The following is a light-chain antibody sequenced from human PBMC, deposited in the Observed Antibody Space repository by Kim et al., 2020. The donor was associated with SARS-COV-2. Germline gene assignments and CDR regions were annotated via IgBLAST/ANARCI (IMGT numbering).Light chain of an antibody. CDR2: YDS. CDR1: NIGSKS. CDR3: QVWDSSSDRM. J-gene: IGLJ3*02. V-gene: IGLV3-21*04. Sequence: SYELTQPPSVSVAPGKTARITCGGNNIGSKSVHWYQQKPGQAPVLVIYYDSDRPSGIPERFSGSNSGNTATLTISRVEAGDEADYYCQVWDSSSDRMFGGGTQLTV.